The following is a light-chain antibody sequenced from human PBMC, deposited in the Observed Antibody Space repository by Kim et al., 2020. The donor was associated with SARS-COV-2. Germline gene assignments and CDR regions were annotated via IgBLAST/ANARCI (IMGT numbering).Light chain of an antibody. Sequence: HGESATLSCRASQSVSSYLAWYQQKPGQSPRLLIYDASNRATGIPATFSGSGSGTDFSLTISSLEPEDFAVYYCQQRSNWPPITFGQGTRLEIK. CDR2: DAS. J-gene: IGKJ5*01. CDR3: QQRSNWPPIT. V-gene: IGKV3-11*01. CDR1: QSVSSY.